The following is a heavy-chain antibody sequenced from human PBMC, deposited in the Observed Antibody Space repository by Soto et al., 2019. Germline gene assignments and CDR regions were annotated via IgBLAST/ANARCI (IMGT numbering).Heavy chain of an antibody. V-gene: IGHV4-39*07. CDR1: GGSISSSSYY. D-gene: IGHD5-18*01. Sequence: SETLSLTCTVSGGSISSSSYYWGWIRQPPGKGLEWIGEINHSGSTNYNPSLKSRVTISVDTSKNQFSLKLSSVTAADTAVYYCAIVDTAMVIDYWGQGTLVTVSS. CDR2: INHSGST. CDR3: AIVDTAMVIDY. J-gene: IGHJ4*02.